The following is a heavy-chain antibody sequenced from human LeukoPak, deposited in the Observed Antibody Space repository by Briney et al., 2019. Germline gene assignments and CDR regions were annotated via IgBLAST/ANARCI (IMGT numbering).Heavy chain of an antibody. D-gene: IGHD6-19*01. CDR3: ARDTAPKSVTGYSSVYNWFDP. V-gene: IGHV1-69*13. CDR1: GGTFSSYA. J-gene: IGHJ5*02. Sequence: GASVKVSCKASGGTFSSYAISWVRQAPGQGLEWMGGIIPIFGTANYAQKFQGRVTITADESTSTAYMELSSLRSEDTAVYYCARDTAPKSVTGYSSVYNWFDPWGQGTLVTVSS. CDR2: IIPIFGTA.